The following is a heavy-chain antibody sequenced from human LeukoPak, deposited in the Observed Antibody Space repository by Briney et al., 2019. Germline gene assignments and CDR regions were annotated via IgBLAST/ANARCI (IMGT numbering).Heavy chain of an antibody. Sequence: PGWPLRLSCAATGFIFVDYAKHSVRQVGGKGLEWVSGISWNSGIIDYADSVKCRFTISRDNAKNFLYPRMNSLRAEDMALYYCANGVGSRSAFDIWGQGTMVTVSS. CDR3: ANGVGSRSAFDI. V-gene: IGHV3-9*03. CDR2: ISWNSGII. D-gene: IGHD2-15*01. CDR1: GFIFVDYA. J-gene: IGHJ3*02.